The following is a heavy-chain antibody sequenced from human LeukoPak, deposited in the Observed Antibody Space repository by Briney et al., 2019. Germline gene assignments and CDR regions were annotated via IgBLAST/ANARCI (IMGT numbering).Heavy chain of an antibody. D-gene: IGHD6-19*01. Sequence: PGGSLRLFCGVCGFSFRRYAVSWVRESTGRGVECLSNIKGSGVSSYYADSVKGRFTISRDNSKNTLYLQMNSLRAEDTAVYYCAKIAVAGYSANYYYFDYWGQGTLVTVSS. J-gene: IGHJ4*02. V-gene: IGHV3-23*01. CDR1: GFSFRRYA. CDR3: AKIAVAGYSANYYYFDY. CDR2: IKGSGVSS.